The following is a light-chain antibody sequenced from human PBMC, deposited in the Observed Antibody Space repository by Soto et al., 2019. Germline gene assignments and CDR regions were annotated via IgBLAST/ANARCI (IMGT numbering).Light chain of an antibody. V-gene: IGKV1-27*01. CDR1: QGISNY. CDR3: QKYNSALE. Sequence: DIQMTQSPSSLSASVGDRVTITCRASQGISNYLAWYQQKPGKVPKLLIYAASTLQSGVPSRFSGSGSGTDFTLTISSLQPEDVATYYCQKYNSALEFGQGTKVEIK. CDR2: AAS. J-gene: IGKJ1*01.